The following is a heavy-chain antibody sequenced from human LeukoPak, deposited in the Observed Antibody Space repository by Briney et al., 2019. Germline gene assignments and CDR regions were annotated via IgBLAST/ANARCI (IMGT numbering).Heavy chain of an antibody. Sequence: PSQTLSLTCTVSGGSISSSNYYWGWIRQPPGKGLEWIGYIYYSGSTNYSPSLKSRVTISVDTSKNQFSLKLSSVTAADTGIYYCARRRKVPAQRAGDAFDIWGQGTMVTVSS. J-gene: IGHJ3*02. D-gene: IGHD2-21*02. CDR1: GGSISSSNYY. CDR3: ARRRKVPAQRAGDAFDI. CDR2: IYYSGST. V-gene: IGHV4-61*05.